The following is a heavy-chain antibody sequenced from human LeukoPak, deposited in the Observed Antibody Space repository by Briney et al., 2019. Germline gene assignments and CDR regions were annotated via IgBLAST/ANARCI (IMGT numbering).Heavy chain of an antibody. J-gene: IGHJ3*02. Sequence: PGRSLRLSCAASGFTFSSYAMHWVRQAPGKGLEWVAVISYDGSNKYYADSVKGRFTISRDNSKNTLYLQMNSLRAEDTAVYYCASSNRIVGATKGAFDIWGQGTMVTVSS. CDR1: GFTFSSYA. CDR2: ISYDGSNK. D-gene: IGHD1-26*01. CDR3: ASSNRIVGATKGAFDI. V-gene: IGHV3-30-3*01.